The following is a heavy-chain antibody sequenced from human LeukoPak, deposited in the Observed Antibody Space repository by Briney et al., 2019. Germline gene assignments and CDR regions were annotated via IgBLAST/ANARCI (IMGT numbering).Heavy chain of an antibody. V-gene: IGHV4-59*08. J-gene: IGHJ1*01. Sequence: SETLSLTCTVSGGSISSYYWSWIRQPPGKGLEWIGYIYYSGSTNYNPSLKSRVTISVDTSKNQFSLKLSSVTAADTAVYYCATNKYSSSWSRWYFQHWGQGTLVTVSS. D-gene: IGHD6-13*01. CDR1: GGSISSYY. CDR2: IYYSGST. CDR3: ATNKYSSSWSRWYFQH.